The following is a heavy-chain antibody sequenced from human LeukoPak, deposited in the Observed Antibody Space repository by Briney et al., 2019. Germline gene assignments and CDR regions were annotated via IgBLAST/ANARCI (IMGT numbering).Heavy chain of an antibody. CDR3: ARGDLGGGQRFGRYYYYYGMDV. J-gene: IGHJ6*02. CDR2: INPNSGGT. V-gene: IGHV1-2*02. Sequence: ASVKVSCKASGYTFTGYYMHWVRQAPGQGLEWMGWINPNSGGTNYAQKFQGRVTMTRDTSISTAYMELSRLRSDDTAVYYCARGDLGGGQRFGRYYYYYGMDVWGQGTTVTVSS. D-gene: IGHD3-16*01. CDR1: GYTFTGYY.